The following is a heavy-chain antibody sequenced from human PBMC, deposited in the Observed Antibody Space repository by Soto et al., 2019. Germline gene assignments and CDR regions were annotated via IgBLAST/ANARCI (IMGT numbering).Heavy chain of an antibody. CDR3: EVTTGF. J-gene: IGHJ4*02. CDR1: GYTFTDYD. CDR2: MSPDSGNA. Sequence: QVQVVQYRAEVKKPGASVKVSCKTSGYTFTDYDINWVRQAAGQGLEYMGWMSPDSGNAGYAQQCQGRVTMTSNTSISTAYMELSGLRSEDTAVYFCEVTTGFWGQGTMVTVSS. V-gene: IGHV1-8*02. D-gene: IGHD2-21*02.